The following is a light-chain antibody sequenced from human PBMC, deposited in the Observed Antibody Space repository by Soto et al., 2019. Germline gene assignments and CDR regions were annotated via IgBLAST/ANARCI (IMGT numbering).Light chain of an antibody. CDR2: AAS. Sequence: DIQLTQSPSSLSASVGDRFSITCRASQTIDVYLNWYLQKPGRAPQLLIYAASKLQGGVPSRFSGSASGTDFTLIISSLQPDDSGTYFCQQSYMTPRTFGQGTKVDIK. J-gene: IGKJ1*01. CDR1: QTIDVY. V-gene: IGKV1-39*01. CDR3: QQSYMTPRT.